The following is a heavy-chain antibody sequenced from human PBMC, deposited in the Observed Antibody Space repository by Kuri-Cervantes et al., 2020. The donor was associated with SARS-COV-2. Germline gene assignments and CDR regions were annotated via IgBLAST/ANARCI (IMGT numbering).Heavy chain of an antibody. V-gene: IGHV3-48*03. CDR2: ISSNGSTI. CDR1: GFTFSSYE. D-gene: IGHD3-3*01. CDR3: AKHHSYVWSGYYARNLFDS. Sequence: GGSLRLSCAASGFTFSSYEMNWVRQAPGKGLEWVSYISSNGSTIYYEDSVKGRFTNSRDNAKNSLYLQMNSLRAEDTAVYYCAKHHSYVWSGYYARNLFDSWGQGMLVTFSS. J-gene: IGHJ5*01.